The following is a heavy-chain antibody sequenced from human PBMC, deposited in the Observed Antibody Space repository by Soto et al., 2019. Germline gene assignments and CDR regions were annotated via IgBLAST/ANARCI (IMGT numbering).Heavy chain of an antibody. CDR2: INPNSGGT. V-gene: IGHV1-2*02. CDR1: GYTFTGYY. D-gene: IGHD6-6*01. CDR3: ARERGGLKRLVPWFDP. Sequence: ASVKVSCKASGYTFTGYYMHWVRQAPGQGLEWMGWINPNSGGTNYAQKFQGRVTMTRDTSISTVYMELSRLRSDDTAVYYCARERGGLKRLVPWFDPWGQGTLVTVSS. J-gene: IGHJ5*02.